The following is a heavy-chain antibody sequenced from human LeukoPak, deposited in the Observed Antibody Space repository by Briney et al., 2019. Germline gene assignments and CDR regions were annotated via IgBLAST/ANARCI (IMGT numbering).Heavy chain of an antibody. D-gene: IGHD2-2*01. CDR1: GYTFTDYY. J-gene: IGHJ4*02. CDR2: INPNDGDT. Sequence: ASVKVSCKASGYTFTDYYMHWVRQAPGQGFEWMGWINPNDGDTNYAQKFQGRVTMTRDTSISTAHMEVSRLRSDDTAVYYCARANFLYCSSSTCLFDYWGQGSLVTVSS. V-gene: IGHV1-2*02. CDR3: ARANFLYCSSSTCLFDY.